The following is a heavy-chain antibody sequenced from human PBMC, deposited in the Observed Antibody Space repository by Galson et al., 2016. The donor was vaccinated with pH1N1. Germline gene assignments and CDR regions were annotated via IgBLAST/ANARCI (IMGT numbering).Heavy chain of an antibody. J-gene: IGHJ4*02. Sequence: SLRLSCAASGFTLSCCAMHWVRQAPGKGLECVALISKDGNNVYYADSVKGRFTISRDSSNNTLYLQMNSLRTEDTAIYYCARSRDFSLDYWGQGALVTVAS. D-gene: IGHD4-11*01. V-gene: IGHV3-30*04. CDR1: GFTLSCCA. CDR2: ISKDGNNV. CDR3: ARSRDFSLDY.